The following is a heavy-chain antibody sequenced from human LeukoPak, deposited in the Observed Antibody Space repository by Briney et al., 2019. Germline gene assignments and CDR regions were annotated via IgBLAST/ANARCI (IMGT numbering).Heavy chain of an antibody. CDR1: GGTFTSYA. CDR3: ASSLGSYYHFDY. V-gene: IGHV1-2*02. D-gene: IGHD1-26*01. CDR2: INPNSGGT. Sequence: ASVKVSCKASGGTFTSYAISWVRQAPGQGLEWMGWINPNSGGTNYAQKFQGRVTMTRDTSISTAYMELSRLRSDDTAVYYCASSLGSYYHFDYWGQGTLVTVSS. J-gene: IGHJ4*02.